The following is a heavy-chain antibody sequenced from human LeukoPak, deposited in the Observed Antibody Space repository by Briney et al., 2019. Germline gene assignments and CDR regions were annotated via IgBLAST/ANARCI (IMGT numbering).Heavy chain of an antibody. J-gene: IGHJ5*02. Sequence: SETLSLTCAVYGGSFSGYYWTWIRQPPGKGLEWIGEINHRGNSKYRPSLESRVTMSVDTSKSQFPLKLDSVTAADTAVYYCGLSTTTVTTRTIDHWGQGTLVTVSS. CDR3: GLSTTTVTTRTIDH. CDR2: INHRGNS. V-gene: IGHV4-34*01. D-gene: IGHD4-17*01. CDR1: GGSFSGYY.